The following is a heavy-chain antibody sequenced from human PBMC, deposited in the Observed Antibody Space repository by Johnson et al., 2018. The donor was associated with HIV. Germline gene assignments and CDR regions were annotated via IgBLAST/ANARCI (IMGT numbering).Heavy chain of an antibody. CDR1: GFTFSDYA. CDR2: IRYDGSNK. CDR3: AKARSSGQGAFDI. Sequence: VQLVESGGGVVQPGRSLRLSCAASGFTFSDYAMHWVRQAPGKGLEWVAFIRYDGSNKYYADSVKGRFTISRDNSKNTLYLQMNSLRAEDTAVYYCAKARSSGQGAFDIWGQGTLVTVSS. D-gene: IGHD6-19*01. V-gene: IGHV3-30*02. J-gene: IGHJ3*02.